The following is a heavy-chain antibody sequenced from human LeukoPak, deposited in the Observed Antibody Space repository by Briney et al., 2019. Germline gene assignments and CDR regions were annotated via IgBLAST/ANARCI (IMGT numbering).Heavy chain of an antibody. Sequence: PGGSLRLSCSASGFNVSSNYMSWVRQAPGKGLEWVSVMYSGGSTYYADSVKGRFIFSRDNSKNTLYLQMNSLRAEDTALYYRARATGITVAPKYWGQGTLVTVSS. CDR1: GFNVSSNY. V-gene: IGHV3-66*01. CDR2: MYSGGST. J-gene: IGHJ4*02. D-gene: IGHD6-19*01. CDR3: ARATGITVAPKY.